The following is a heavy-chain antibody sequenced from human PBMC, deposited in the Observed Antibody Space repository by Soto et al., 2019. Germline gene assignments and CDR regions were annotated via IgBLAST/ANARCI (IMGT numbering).Heavy chain of an antibody. CDR1: GFTFSSYA. CDR3: AKPLGGLWFGVPHDAFDI. Sequence: EVQLLESGGGLVQPGGSLRLSCAASGFTFSSYAMSWVRQAPGKGLEWVSAISGSGGSTYYADSVKGRFTISRDNSKNTLYLQMNSLRAEDTAVYYCAKPLGGLWFGVPHDAFDIWGQGTMVTVSS. V-gene: IGHV3-23*01. D-gene: IGHD3-10*01. CDR2: ISGSGGST. J-gene: IGHJ3*02.